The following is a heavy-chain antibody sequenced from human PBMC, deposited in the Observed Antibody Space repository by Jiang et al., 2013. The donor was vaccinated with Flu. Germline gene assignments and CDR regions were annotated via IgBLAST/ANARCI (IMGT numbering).Heavy chain of an antibody. D-gene: IGHD3-22*01. CDR2: IIPILGIA. CDR1: GGTFSSYA. CDR3: ARDPPYYDSSGYYGYYYYGMDV. V-gene: IGHV1-69*04. J-gene: IGHJ6*02. Sequence: SGAEVKKPGSSVKVSCKASGGTFSSYAISWVRQAPGQGLEWMGRIIPILGIANYAQKFQGRVTITADKSTSTAYMELSSLRSEDTAVYYCARDPPYYDSSGYYGYYYYGMDVWGQGTTVTVSS.